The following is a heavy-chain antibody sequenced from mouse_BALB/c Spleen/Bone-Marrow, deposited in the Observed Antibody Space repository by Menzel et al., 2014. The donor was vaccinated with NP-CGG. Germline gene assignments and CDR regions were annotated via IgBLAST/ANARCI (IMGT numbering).Heavy chain of an antibody. Sequence: EVQLAESGGGLVQPGGSLKLSCATSGFTFSDYYMYWVRQTPEKRLAWVAYISNGGGSTYYPDTVKGRFTISRDNAKNTLYLQMSRLKSEDTAMYYCARRLYGNYGAMDYWAQCTPVTVPS. CDR2: ISNGGGST. CDR1: GFTFSDYY. V-gene: IGHV5-12*02. D-gene: IGHD2-1*01. J-gene: IGHJ4*01. CDR3: ARRLYGNYGAMDY.